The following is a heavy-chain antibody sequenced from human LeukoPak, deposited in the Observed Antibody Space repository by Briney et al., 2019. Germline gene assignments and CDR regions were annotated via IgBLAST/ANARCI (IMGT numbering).Heavy chain of an antibody. J-gene: IGHJ4*02. CDR3: AKGEGGSCSSSSCSTYFDY. Sequence: GSLILSCAASGFTFSTYAMNWVRQAPGEGLEWVSAISSGGESTYNADSVKGRFIISRDNSKNTLYLQMNGLRAEDTAIYYCAKGEGGSCSSSSCSTYFDYWGQGTLVTVSS. CDR2: ISSGGEST. V-gene: IGHV3-23*01. CDR1: GFTFSTYA. D-gene: IGHD2-15*01.